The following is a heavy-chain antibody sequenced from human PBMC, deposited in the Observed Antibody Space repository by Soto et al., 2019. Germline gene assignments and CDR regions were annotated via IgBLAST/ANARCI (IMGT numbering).Heavy chain of an antibody. Sequence: PGGSLRLSCAASGFTFSSYAMSWVRQAPGKGLEWVSAISGSGGSTYYADSVKGRFTISRDNSKNTLYLQMNSLRAEDTAVYYCAKYPVRRTAVAGMLDYWGQGTLVTVSS. CDR1: GFTFSSYA. CDR2: ISGSGGST. V-gene: IGHV3-23*01. CDR3: AKYPVRRTAVAGMLDY. J-gene: IGHJ4*02. D-gene: IGHD6-19*01.